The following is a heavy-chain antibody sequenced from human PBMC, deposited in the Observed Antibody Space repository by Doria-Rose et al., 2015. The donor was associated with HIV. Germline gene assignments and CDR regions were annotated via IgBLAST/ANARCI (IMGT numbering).Heavy chain of an antibody. Sequence: QESGPVLVKPPETLTLTCTVSGVSLSSPGMGVSWIRQPPGKALEWLANIFSDDERSYKTSLKSRLTISRGTSKSQVVLTMTDMDPVDTAAYYCARIKSSRWYHKYYFDFWGQGTLVIVS. J-gene: IGHJ4*02. V-gene: IGHV2-26*01. CDR2: IFSDDER. CDR1: GVSLSSPGMG. CDR3: ARIKSSRWYHKYYFDF. D-gene: IGHD6-13*01.